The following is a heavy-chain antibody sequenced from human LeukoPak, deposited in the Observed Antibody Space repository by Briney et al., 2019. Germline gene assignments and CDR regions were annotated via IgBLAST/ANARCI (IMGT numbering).Heavy chain of an antibody. J-gene: IGHJ4*02. CDR2: ISSGSSTI. V-gene: IGHV3-48*01. CDR3: AKDVSSGPDYYFDY. Sequence: TGGSLRLSCAASGFTFSSYSMNWVRQAPGKGLEWVSYISSGSSTIYYADSVKGRFTTSRDNSKNTLYLQMNSLRAEDTAVYYCAKDVSSGPDYYFDYWGQGTLVTVSS. D-gene: IGHD3-22*01. CDR1: GFTFSSYS.